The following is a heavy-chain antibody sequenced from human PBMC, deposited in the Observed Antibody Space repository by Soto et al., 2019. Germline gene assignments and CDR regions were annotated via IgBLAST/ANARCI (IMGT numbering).Heavy chain of an antibody. D-gene: IGHD2-8*01. CDR1: GFTFSSYA. V-gene: IGHV3-23*01. Sequence: EVQLLESGGGLVQPGGSLRLSCAASGFTFSSYAMSWVRQAPGKGLEWVSAISGSGGSTYYADSVKGRFTISRDNSKNKLYLQMNSLRAEDTAVYYCAKGVNGLYYYYGMDVWGQGTTVTVSS. CDR3: AKGVNGLYYYYGMDV. J-gene: IGHJ6*02. CDR2: ISGSGGST.